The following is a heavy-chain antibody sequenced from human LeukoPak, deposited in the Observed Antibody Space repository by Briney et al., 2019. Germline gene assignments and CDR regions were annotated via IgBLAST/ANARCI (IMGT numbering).Heavy chain of an antibody. CDR1: GGSISSGSYY. V-gene: IGHV4-39*07. J-gene: IGHJ5*02. Sequence: SETLSLTCTVSGGSISSGSYYWSWIRQPPGKGLEWIGEINHSGSTNYNPSLKSRVTISVDTSKNQFSLKLSSVTAADTAVYYCANWFDPWGQGTLVTVSS. CDR3: ANWFDP. CDR2: INHSGST.